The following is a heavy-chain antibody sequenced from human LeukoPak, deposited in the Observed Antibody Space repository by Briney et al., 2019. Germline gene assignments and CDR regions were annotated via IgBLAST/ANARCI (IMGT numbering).Heavy chain of an antibody. CDR2: IKSKNDGGTT. CDR3: TSLNVDTAMVTTFRY. V-gene: IGHV3-15*01. J-gene: IGHJ4*02. Sequence: ETLSLTCAVYGGSFSGYYWSWVRQAPGKGLEWVGRIKSKNDGGTTDYAAPVKGRFTISRDDPQNTLYLQMNSLKTEDTAVYFCTSLNVDTAMVTTFRYWGQGTLVTVSS. D-gene: IGHD5-18*01. CDR1: GGSFSGYY.